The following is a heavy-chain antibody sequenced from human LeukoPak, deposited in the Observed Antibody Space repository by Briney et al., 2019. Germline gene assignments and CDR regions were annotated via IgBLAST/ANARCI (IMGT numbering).Heavy chain of an antibody. D-gene: IGHD3-22*01. V-gene: IGHV4-34*01. CDR2: INHSGST. J-gene: IGHJ4*02. CDR1: GGSFSGYY. Sequence: PSETLSLTCAVYGGSFSGYYWSWIRQPPGKGLEWIGEINHSGSTNYNPSLKSRVTISVDTSKNQFSLKLSSVTAADTAVYYCARGLAYYYDSTSDYWGQGTLVTVSS. CDR3: ARGLAYYYDSTSDY.